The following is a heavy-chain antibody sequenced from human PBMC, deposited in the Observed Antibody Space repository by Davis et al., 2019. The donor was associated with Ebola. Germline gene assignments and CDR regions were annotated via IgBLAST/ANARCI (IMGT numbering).Heavy chain of an antibody. V-gene: IGHV4-4*07. CDR1: GGSISSYY. J-gene: IGHJ6*03. Sequence: SETLSLTCTVSGGSISSYYWSWIRQPAGKGLEWIGRIYTSGSTNYNSSLKGRVTISVDMSKNQFSLKLSSVTAADTAVYYCARDREPPYYMDVWGKGTTVTVSS. CDR2: IYTSGST. CDR3: ARDREPPYYMDV. D-gene: IGHD1-14*01.